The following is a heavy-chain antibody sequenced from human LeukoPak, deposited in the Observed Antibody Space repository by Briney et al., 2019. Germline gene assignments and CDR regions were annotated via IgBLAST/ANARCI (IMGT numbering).Heavy chain of an antibody. V-gene: IGHV4-59*08. D-gene: IGHD3-22*01. CDR2: IYYSGST. CDR3: ARQRQSSGYYYWSGWFDP. CDR1: GGSISSYY. Sequence: ASETLSLTCTVSGGSISSYYWSWIRQPPGKGLEWIGYIYYSGSTNYNPSLKSRVTISVDTSKNQFSLKLSSVTAADTAVYYCARQRQSSGYYYWSGWFDPWGQGTLVTVSS. J-gene: IGHJ5*02.